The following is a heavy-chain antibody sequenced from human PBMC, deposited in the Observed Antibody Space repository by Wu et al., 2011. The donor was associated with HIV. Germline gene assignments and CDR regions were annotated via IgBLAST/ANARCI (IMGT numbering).Heavy chain of an antibody. D-gene: IGHD7-27*01. Sequence: YMRLGATGPWTRALSGWDDQPNSGGTNYAQKFQGRVTMTRETSISTAYMELSRLRSDDTAVYYCARDGETEDYNWFDPWGQGTLLTVSS. CDR3: ARDGETEDYNWFDP. V-gene: IGHV1-2*02. J-gene: IGHJ5*02. CDR2: QPNSGGT. CDR1: Y.